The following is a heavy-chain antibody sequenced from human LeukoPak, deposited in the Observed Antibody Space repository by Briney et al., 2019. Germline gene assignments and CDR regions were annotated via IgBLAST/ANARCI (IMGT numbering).Heavy chain of an antibody. CDR3: ARDPDRSGWSTFEY. J-gene: IGHJ4*02. CDR1: GFTLRSYW. V-gene: IGHV3-74*01. D-gene: IGHD6-19*01. CDR2: INSDGIST. Sequence: PGGPLRLSCAASGFTLRSYWMHWVRQAPGKGLVWVSRINSDGISTTYADSVKGRFTISRDNAKNTLYLQMNSLRAEDTAVYYCARDPDRSGWSTFEYWGQGTLVTVSS.